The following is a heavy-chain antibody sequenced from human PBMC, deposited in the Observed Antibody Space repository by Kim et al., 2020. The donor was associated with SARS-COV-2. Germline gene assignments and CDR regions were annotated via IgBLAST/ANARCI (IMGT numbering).Heavy chain of an antibody. J-gene: IGHJ6*02. CDR3: ARETRTMVRGVDGMDV. Sequence: SVKGRFTISRDNSKNTLYLQMNSRRAEDTAVYYCARETRTMVRGVDGMDVWGQGTTVTVSS. V-gene: IGHV3-53*01. D-gene: IGHD3-10*01.